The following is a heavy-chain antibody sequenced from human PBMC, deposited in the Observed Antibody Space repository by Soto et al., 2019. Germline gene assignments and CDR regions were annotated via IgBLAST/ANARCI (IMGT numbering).Heavy chain of an antibody. D-gene: IGHD6-6*01. J-gene: IGHJ4*02. CDR1: GFTFSSYA. Sequence: PGGSLRLSCAASGFTFSSYAMSWVRQAPGKGLEWVSAISGSGGSTYYADSVKGRFTISRDNSKNTLYLQMNSLRAEDTAVYYCAKDRARSIAARNTLPYCFDYWGQGTLVTVSS. CDR2: ISGSGGST. V-gene: IGHV3-23*01. CDR3: AKDRARSIAARNTLPYCFDY.